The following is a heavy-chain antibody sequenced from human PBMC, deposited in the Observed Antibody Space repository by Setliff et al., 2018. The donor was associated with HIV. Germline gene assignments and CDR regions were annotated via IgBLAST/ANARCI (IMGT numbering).Heavy chain of an antibody. CDR1: GFTFSSYT. CDR3: ARGRLLWSGSYYYYYMDV. CDR2: IYSGGSTS. J-gene: IGHJ6*03. V-gene: IGHV3-23*03. Sequence: GGSLRLSCAASGFTFSSYTMTWVRQAPGRGLEWVSLIYSGGSTSYYADSVKGRFTISRDNSKNTLYLQMNSLRAEDTAVYYCARGRLLWSGSYYYYYMDVWGKGTTVTV. D-gene: IGHD3-10*01.